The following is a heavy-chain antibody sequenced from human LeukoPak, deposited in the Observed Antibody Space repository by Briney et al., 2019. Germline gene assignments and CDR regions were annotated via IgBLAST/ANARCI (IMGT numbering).Heavy chain of an antibody. V-gene: IGHV3-23*01. J-gene: IGHJ4*02. CDR1: GFSFSTYA. CDR2: TTDSGDST. Sequence: GGSLRLSCAASGFSFSTYAMTWLRLAPGRGLEWVSTTTDSGDSTHYADAVKGRFTMSRDNSKKALYLQLNSLRAEDTAVYYCARDLSMDIGGSDCWGPGTLVTVSS. D-gene: IGHD2-2*03. CDR3: ARDLSMDIGGSDC.